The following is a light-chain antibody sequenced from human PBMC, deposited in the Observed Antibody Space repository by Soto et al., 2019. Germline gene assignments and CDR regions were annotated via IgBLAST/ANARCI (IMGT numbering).Light chain of an antibody. V-gene: IGKV1-5*03. CDR2: KAS. Sequence: DIQMTQSPSTLSGSVGDRVTITCRASQTISSWLAWYQQKPGKAPKLLIYKASTFKSGVPSSFSGSGSGTEFTLTISSLQPDDFATYYCQHYNSYAESFDQGTKVEPK. CDR1: QTISSW. J-gene: IGKJ1*01. CDR3: QHYNSYAES.